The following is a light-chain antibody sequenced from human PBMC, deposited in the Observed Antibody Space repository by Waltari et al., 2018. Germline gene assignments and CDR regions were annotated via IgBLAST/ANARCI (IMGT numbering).Light chain of an antibody. V-gene: IGKV1-5*03. J-gene: IGKJ3*01. CDR2: KAS. CDR3: QQYNSYHIFT. Sequence: DIQMTQSPSTLSASVGDRVTTTCRASQNINSWLAWYQEKPGNAPKLLIYKASSLETGVPSRFSGSESGTEFTLTINSLQPDDFATYYCQQYNSYHIFTFGPGTKVEI. CDR1: QNINSW.